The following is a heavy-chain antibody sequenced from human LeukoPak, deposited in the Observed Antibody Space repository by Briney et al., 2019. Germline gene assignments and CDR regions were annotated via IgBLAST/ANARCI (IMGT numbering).Heavy chain of an antibody. D-gene: IGHD3-10*01. Sequence: SQTLSLTCAISGDSVSGGSAGWNWNRQSPSRGLEWLGRIYYRSKWYSDYALSLKSRITINPDTSRYQFSLQLNSVSHDDTAVYYCTGGGLVRGTLLWFDPWGQGTLVTVSS. CDR1: GDSVSGGSAG. J-gene: IGHJ5*02. CDR2: IYYRSKWYS. V-gene: IGHV6-1*01. CDR3: TGGGLVRGTLLWFDP.